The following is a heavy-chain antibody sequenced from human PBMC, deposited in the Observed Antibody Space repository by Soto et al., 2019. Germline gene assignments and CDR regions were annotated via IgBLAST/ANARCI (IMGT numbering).Heavy chain of an antibody. Sequence: EVQLVESGGGLVQPGGSLRLSCAASGFTFSNYWMSWVRQAPGKGLEWVGNIKQDGSEKDDVDSVKGRFTISRDNAKNSLFLQMNRLRAEDTAVYYCTRRASAGRGWDVWGQGTTVIVSS. V-gene: IGHV3-7*01. CDR3: TRRASAGRGWDV. CDR1: GFTFSNYW. D-gene: IGHD6-13*01. J-gene: IGHJ6*02. CDR2: IKQDGSEK.